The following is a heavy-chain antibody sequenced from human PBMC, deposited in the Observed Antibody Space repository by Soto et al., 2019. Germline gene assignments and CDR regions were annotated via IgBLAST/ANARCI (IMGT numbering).Heavy chain of an antibody. CDR2: IIPIFGRA. V-gene: IGHV1-69*12. D-gene: IGHD1-26*01. Sequence: QVQLVQSGAEVKKPGSSVKVSCKASGGTFSSYAISWVRQAPGQGLEWMGGIIPIFGRADYAQKFQGRVTIPADESTITAYMELSSLRSEDTAVYYCASHSGSSPEGRYYYGMDVWGQGTTVTVSS. J-gene: IGHJ6*02. CDR3: ASHSGSSPEGRYYYGMDV. CDR1: GGTFSSYA.